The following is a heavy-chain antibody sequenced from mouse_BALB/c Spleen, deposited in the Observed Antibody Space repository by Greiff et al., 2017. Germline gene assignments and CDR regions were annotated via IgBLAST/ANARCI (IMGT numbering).Heavy chain of an antibody. D-gene: IGHD1-1*01. CDR2: IWGGGST. J-gene: IGHJ4*01. Sequence: VNLVESGPGLVAPSQSLSITCTVSGFSLSRYSVHWVRQPPGKGLEWLGMIWGGGSTDYNSALKSRLSISKDNSKSQVFLKMNSLQTDDTAMYYCARNGAVGDAMDYWGQGTSVTVSS. V-gene: IGHV2-6-4*01. CDR1: GFSLSRYS. CDR3: ARNGAVGDAMDY.